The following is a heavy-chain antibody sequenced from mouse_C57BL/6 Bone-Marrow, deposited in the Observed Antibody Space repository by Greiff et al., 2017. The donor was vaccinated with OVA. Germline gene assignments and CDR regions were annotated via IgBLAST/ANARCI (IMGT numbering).Heavy chain of an antibody. CDR3: ARDVVAPYWYFDV. CDR1: GFTFSSYA. D-gene: IGHD1-1*01. Sequence: EVMLVESGGGLVKPGGSLKLSCAASGFTFSSYAMSWVRQTPEKRLEWVATISDGGSYTYYPDNVKGRFTISRDNAKNNLYLQMSHLKSEDTAMYYCARDVVAPYWYFDVWGTGTTVTVSS. V-gene: IGHV5-4*01. CDR2: ISDGGSYT. J-gene: IGHJ1*03.